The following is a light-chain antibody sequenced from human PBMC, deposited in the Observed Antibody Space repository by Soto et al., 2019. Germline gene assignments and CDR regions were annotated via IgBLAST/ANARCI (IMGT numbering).Light chain of an antibody. CDR1: SSDVGGYNF. J-gene: IGLJ2*01. Sequence: QSALTQPPSASGSPGQSVTISCTGTSSDVGGYNFVSWYQQHPGKAPKLMIYEVSERPSGVPDRFSGSKSGNTASLTVSGLQAEDEADYNCSSYAGSNIVVFGGGTKVTVL. CDR2: EVS. V-gene: IGLV2-8*01. CDR3: SSYAGSNIVV.